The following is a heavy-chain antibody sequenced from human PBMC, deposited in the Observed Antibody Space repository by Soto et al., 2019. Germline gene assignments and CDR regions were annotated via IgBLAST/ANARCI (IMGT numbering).Heavy chain of an antibody. CDR3: ASNYPYYYDSSGYCDD. D-gene: IGHD3-22*01. CDR1: GFTFSSYS. CDR2: ISSSSSYI. Sequence: GGSLRLSCAASGFTFSSYSMNWVRQAPGKGLEWVSSISSSSSYIYYADSVKGRFTISRDNAKNSLYLQMNSLRAEDTAVYYCASNYPYYYDSSGYCDDWGQGTLVTVSS. J-gene: IGHJ4*02. V-gene: IGHV3-21*01.